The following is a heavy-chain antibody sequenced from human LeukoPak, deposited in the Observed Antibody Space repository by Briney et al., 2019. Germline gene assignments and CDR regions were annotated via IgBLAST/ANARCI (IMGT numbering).Heavy chain of an antibody. Sequence: GRSLRLSCVASGFTFSSYGMHWVRQAPGKGLEWVAVISYDGSNKYNADSVKGRFTISRDNSKNTLYLQMNSLRAEDTALYYCAKTLAPYYYYYGMDVWGQGTTVTVSS. CDR1: GFTFSSYG. J-gene: IGHJ6*02. CDR3: AKTLAPYYYYYGMDV. CDR2: ISYDGSNK. V-gene: IGHV3-30*18.